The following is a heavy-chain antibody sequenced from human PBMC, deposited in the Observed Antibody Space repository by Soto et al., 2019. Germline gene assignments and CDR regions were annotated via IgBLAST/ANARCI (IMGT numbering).Heavy chain of an antibody. Sequence: GGSLRLSCAASGFIFKMYWMHWVRQSPGKGLVWISRIYNDGTYSDYADSVRGRFTISRDNVNDTLYLQMNNLRAEDSGLYYCKRGPRPISTGTGAYWGKGTQVTVYS. CDR1: GFIFKMYW. V-gene: IGHV3-74*01. D-gene: IGHD3-10*01. CDR2: IYNDGTYS. CDR3: KRGPRPISTGTGAY. J-gene: IGHJ4*02.